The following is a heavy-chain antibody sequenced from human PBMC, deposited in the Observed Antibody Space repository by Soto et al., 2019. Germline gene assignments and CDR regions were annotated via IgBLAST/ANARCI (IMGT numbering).Heavy chain of an antibody. CDR2: IIPILGIA. Sequence: SVKVSCKASGGTFSSYTISWVRQAPGQGLEWMGRIIPILGIANYAQKFQGRVTITADKSTSTAYMELSSLRSEDTAVYYCARDDFWSGYGLDYWGQGTLVTVSS. J-gene: IGHJ4*02. CDR1: GGTFSSYT. V-gene: IGHV1-69*02. D-gene: IGHD3-3*01. CDR3: ARDDFWSGYGLDY.